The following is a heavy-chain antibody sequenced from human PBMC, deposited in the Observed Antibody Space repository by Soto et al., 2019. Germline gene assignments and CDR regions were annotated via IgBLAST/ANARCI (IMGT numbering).Heavy chain of an antibody. CDR3: ARDYGDYFDYYYYGMDV. V-gene: IGHV1-18*01. CDR2: ISAYNGNT. CDR1: GYTFTSYG. D-gene: IGHD4-17*01. Sequence: AALKVSCKASGYTFTSYGISWVRQAPGQGLEWMGWISAYNGNTNYAQKLQGRVTMTTDTSTSTAYMELRSLRSDDTAVYYCARDYGDYFDYYYYGMDVWGQGTTVTVSS. J-gene: IGHJ6*02.